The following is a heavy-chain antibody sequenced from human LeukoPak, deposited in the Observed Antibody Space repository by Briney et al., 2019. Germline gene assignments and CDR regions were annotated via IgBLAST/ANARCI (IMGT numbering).Heavy chain of an antibody. D-gene: IGHD6-13*01. CDR2: INPNSGGT. J-gene: IGHJ6*02. CDR1: GYTFTGYY. Sequence: ASVTVSCKASGYTFTGYYMHWVRQAPGQGLEWMGWINPNSGGTNYAQKFQGRVTMTRDTSISTAYMELSRLRSDDTAVYYCARDRSSSWFDYYYYGMDVWGQGTTVTVSS. V-gene: IGHV1-2*02. CDR3: ARDRSSSWFDYYYYGMDV.